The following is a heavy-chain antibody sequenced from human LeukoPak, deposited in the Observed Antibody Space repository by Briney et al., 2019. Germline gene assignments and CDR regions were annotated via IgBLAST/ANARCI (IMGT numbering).Heavy chain of an antibody. D-gene: IGHD1-1*01. Sequence: GGSLRLFCGASGFTVSSNYMIWVGQAPGKGVEEGSGINSGGGTDYADTVKGRVNISRDNSKNTLCLQMNSLRAEDTAVYDCARDRRGRGNFYYYYGMDVWGQGPTVTVSS. CDR1: GFTVSSNY. CDR3: ARDRRGRGNFYYYYGMDV. CDR2: INSGGGT. V-gene: IGHV3-66*01. J-gene: IGHJ6*02.